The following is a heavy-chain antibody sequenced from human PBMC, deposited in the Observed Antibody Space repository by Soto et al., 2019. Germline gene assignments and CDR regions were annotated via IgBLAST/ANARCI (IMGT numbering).Heavy chain of an antibody. CDR1: GFTFTSSA. D-gene: IGHD3-22*01. CDR3: AAGDSSGYYYWQFDY. Sequence: SVKVSCKASGFTFTSSAVQWVRQARGQRLEWIGWIVVGSGNTNYAQKFQERVTITRDMSTSTAYMELSSLRSEDTAVYYCAAGDSSGYYYWQFDYWGQGTLVTVSS. V-gene: IGHV1-58*01. J-gene: IGHJ4*02. CDR2: IVVGSGNT.